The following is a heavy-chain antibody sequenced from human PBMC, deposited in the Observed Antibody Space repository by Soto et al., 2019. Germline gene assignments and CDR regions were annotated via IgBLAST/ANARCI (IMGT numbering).Heavy chain of an antibody. V-gene: IGHV4-59*01. Sequence: SETLSLTCSVSGGSISSNYWSWIRQPPGKGLEWIGCIYYSGSTNYNPSLKSRVTISVDTSKNQFSLKLSSVTAADTAVYYCARLSGGSSNWFDPWGQGTLVTVSS. CDR1: GGSISSNY. J-gene: IGHJ5*02. D-gene: IGHD2-15*01. CDR3: ARLSGGSSNWFDP. CDR2: IYYSGST.